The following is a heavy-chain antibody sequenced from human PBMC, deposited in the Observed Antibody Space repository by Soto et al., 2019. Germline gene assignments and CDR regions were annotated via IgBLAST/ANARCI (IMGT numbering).Heavy chain of an antibody. D-gene: IGHD2-21*02. J-gene: IGHJ6*04. CDR3: ATDHTMTASARRRDFVSTRQNEDTHFYGMDV. CDR1: TFDLSHYA. Sequence: QLVQSGGGVVQPGGSLRLTCAASTFDLSHYAIHWVRQAPGKGLEWVALLSFDGSEKFFIDSVKGRFTISRDSSNNRVFLQSNSQRGDDTAVYFCATDHTMTASARRRDFVSTRQNEDTHFYGMDVWGEGDTVSVSS. CDR2: LSFDGSEK. V-gene: IGHV3-30*04.